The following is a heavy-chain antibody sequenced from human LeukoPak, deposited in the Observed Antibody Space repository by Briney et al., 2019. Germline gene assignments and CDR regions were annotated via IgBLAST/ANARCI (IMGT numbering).Heavy chain of an antibody. CDR2: IYYSGST. Sequence: SETLSLTCTVSGGSISSYYWSWIRQPPGKGLEWIGYIYYSGSTNYNPSLKSRVTISVDTSKNQFSLKLSSVTAADTAVYYCARHADYGGNFDYWGQGTLVTVSS. D-gene: IGHD4-23*01. CDR3: ARHADYGGNFDY. J-gene: IGHJ4*02. V-gene: IGHV4-59*08. CDR1: GGSISSYY.